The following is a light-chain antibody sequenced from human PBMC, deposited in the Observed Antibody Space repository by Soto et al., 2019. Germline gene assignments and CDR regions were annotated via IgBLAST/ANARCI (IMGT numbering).Light chain of an antibody. Sequence: DIQMTQSPSTLSASVVDRCTITVRASQNINTDLAWYQQKPGKVPTLLIYHASSLVTGVPSRFSGSGSGTEFTLTISSLQPDDFAAYYCQQYSTLWTFGQGTKVDI. CDR2: HAS. CDR1: QNINTD. CDR3: QQYSTLWT. V-gene: IGKV1-5*01. J-gene: IGKJ1*01.